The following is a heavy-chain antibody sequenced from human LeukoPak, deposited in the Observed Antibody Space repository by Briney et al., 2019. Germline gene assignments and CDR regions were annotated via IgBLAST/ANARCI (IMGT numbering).Heavy chain of an antibody. CDR3: TKEKVAYYTDRWSGLFDT. CDR2: ISYDGSNE. D-gene: IGHD1-26*01. V-gene: IGHV3-30*04. Sequence: GGSLRLSCAASGFAFSSYVMHWVRQAPGKGLEWVAIISYDGSNEYYADSVKGRFTISRDNSKNTLYLQMNSLTLEDTAIYYCTKEKVAYYTDRWSGLFDTWGQGTLVSVSS. CDR1: GFAFSSYV. J-gene: IGHJ5*02.